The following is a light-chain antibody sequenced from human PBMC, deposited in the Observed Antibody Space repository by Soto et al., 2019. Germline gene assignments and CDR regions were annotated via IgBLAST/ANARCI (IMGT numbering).Light chain of an antibody. CDR2: GAS. J-gene: IGKJ1*01. CDR1: QSVSSN. CDR3: QHYNNWPPWT. Sequence: EIVMPQYPATLSVSPGERATFSCRASQSVSSNLAWYQQKPGQAPRLLIYGASIRATGIPARFSGSGSGTEFTLTISTLQSEDFAIYYCQHYNNWPPWTFGQGTKVDI. V-gene: IGKV3-15*01.